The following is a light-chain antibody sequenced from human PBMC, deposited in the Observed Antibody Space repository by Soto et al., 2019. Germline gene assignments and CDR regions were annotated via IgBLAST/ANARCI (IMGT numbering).Light chain of an antibody. J-gene: IGKJ1*01. CDR3: HQRQSWPRT. V-gene: IGKV3D-20*02. Sequence: EIVLTQSPGTLSLSTAERATFSCRASQSVSNNYLAWYQQKPGQAPRLLIYDASSRATGIPDRFSGGGSGTDFTLTISDVQPEDFALYYCHQRQSWPRTFGQGTKVDIK. CDR2: DAS. CDR1: QSVSNNY.